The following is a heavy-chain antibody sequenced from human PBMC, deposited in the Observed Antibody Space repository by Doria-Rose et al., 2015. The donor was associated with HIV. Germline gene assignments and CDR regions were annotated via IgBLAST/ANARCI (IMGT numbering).Heavy chain of an antibody. V-gene: IGHV2-26*01. CDR2: IFSDDER. Sequence: QVTLKESGPVLVKPTETLTLTCTVSGVSLSSPGMGVSWIRQPPGKALEWLANIFSDDERSYKTSLKSRLTISRGTSKSRVVLTMTDMDPVDTATYYCARIKSSRWYHKYYFDFWGQGTLVIVSA. CDR1: GVSLSSPGMG. CDR3: ARIKSSRWYHKYYFDF. D-gene: IGHD6-13*01. J-gene: IGHJ4*02.